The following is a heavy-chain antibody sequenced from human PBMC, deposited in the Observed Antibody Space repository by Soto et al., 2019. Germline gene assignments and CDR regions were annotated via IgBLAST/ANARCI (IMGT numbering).Heavy chain of an antibody. V-gene: IGHV1-69*06. Sequence: QVRLVQSGAEVKKPGSSVKLSCKVSGGNSNSYSIAWVRQAPGQGLQWLGTIVPLSGTPNHAQQFQARVTLTAYTSTNTAYLELSSLRSEDTAIYYCARDWSQMSRGGFFYYWGQGSLVTISS. D-gene: IGHD3-3*01. CDR1: GGNSNSYS. CDR3: ARDWSQMSRGGFFYY. J-gene: IGHJ4*02. CDR2: IVPLSGTP.